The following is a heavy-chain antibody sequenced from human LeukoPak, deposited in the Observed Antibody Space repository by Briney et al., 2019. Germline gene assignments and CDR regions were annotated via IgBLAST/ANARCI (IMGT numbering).Heavy chain of an antibody. Sequence: PSETLSLTCAVYGGSFRGYHRSWIRQPPGKGLEWIGEINHRGSTNYNPSLKIRVTISVDTSKNQFSLKLSSVTAADTAVYYCASTSAIVYFEYWGHGTLVTVSS. V-gene: IGHV4-34*01. CDR3: ASTSAIVYFEY. J-gene: IGHJ4*03. D-gene: IGHD5-18*01. CDR2: INHRGST. CDR1: GGSFRGYH.